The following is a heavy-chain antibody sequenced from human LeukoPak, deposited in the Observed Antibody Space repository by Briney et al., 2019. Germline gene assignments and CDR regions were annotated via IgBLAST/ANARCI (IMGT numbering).Heavy chain of an antibody. CDR3: ARAAYSGSYYVDY. V-gene: IGHV4-59*12. J-gene: IGHJ4*02. Sequence: SETLSLTCTVSGGSMRNYCWTWIRQSPGKGLEWIGYIYHDGSTNYNPSLRSRVTISLNTPIKQFSLTVSSVTAADTAVYYCARAAYSGSYYVDYWGQGTLVTVSS. CDR2: IYHDGST. D-gene: IGHD1-26*01. CDR1: GGSMRNYC.